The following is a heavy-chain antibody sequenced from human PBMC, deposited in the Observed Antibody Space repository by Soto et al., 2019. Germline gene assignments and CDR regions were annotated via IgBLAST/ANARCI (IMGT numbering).Heavy chain of an antibody. J-gene: IGHJ5*02. D-gene: IGHD3-16*01. Sequence: ASVKVSCKTSGYAFSGYRLSWVRQGPGQGLEWMGWISGYNGNTDYAQKFQGRVTMTTDTSTSTAYMELRSLRSDDTAVYYCAEDLRSPYWFGPWGQGTPVTV. CDR2: ISGYNGNT. CDR3: AEDLRSPYWFGP. V-gene: IGHV1-18*01. CDR1: GYAFSGYR.